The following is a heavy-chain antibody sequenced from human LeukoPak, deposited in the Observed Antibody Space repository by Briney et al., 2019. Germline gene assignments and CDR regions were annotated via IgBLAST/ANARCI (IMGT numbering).Heavy chain of an antibody. J-gene: IGHJ6*03. Sequence: GGSLRLSCAASGFTFSSYGMHWVRQAPDKGLEWVAFIRPDGSNKFQADSVKGRFTISRDNSKNTLYLQMNSLRAEDTAAYYCARAAYCSSTSCYWYYYYYMDVWGKGTTVTVSS. V-gene: IGHV3-30*02. CDR1: GFTFSSYG. CDR3: ARAAYCSSTSCYWYYYYYMDV. D-gene: IGHD2-2*01. CDR2: IRPDGSNK.